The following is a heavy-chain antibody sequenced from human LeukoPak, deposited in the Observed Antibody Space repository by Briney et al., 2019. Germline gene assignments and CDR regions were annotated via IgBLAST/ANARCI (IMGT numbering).Heavy chain of an antibody. D-gene: IGHD2-2*01. CDR3: ARDPRPRSTNWFDP. CDR1: GFTFSGSG. V-gene: IGHV3-30*02. CDR2: IRYHGSDK. J-gene: IGHJ5*02. Sequence: GESLRLSCAASGFTFSGSGMHWVRQAPGKGLEWVAFIRYHGSDKFYADSVKGRFSISRDNSKNTLYLQMNSLRAEDTAVYYCARDPRPRSTNWFDPWGQGTLVTVSS.